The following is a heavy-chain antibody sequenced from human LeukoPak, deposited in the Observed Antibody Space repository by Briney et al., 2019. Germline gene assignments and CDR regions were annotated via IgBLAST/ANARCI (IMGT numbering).Heavy chain of an antibody. CDR2: IYYSGST. Sequence: SQTLSLTCTVSGGSISSGDYYWSWIRQPPGKGLEWIGYIYYSGSTYYNPSLKSRVTISVDTSKNQFSLKLSSVTAADTAVYYCARGGGIYYDSSGYPCWDYWGQGTLVTVSS. J-gene: IGHJ4*02. D-gene: IGHD3-22*01. CDR3: ARGGGIYYDSSGYPCWDY. CDR1: GGSISSGDYY. V-gene: IGHV4-30-4*01.